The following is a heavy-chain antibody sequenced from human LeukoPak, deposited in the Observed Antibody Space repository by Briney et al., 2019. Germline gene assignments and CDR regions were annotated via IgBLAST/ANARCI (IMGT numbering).Heavy chain of an antibody. Sequence: PSETLSLTCTVSGGSISGDNYYWGWIRQPPGKGLEWIGSIYYSGTTYYNPSLKSRVTISVDTSKNRFSLKLSSVTAADTALYYCAKHYMGSSYNHGLDCWGQGTLVTVFS. CDR3: AKHYMGSSYNHGLDC. CDR1: GGSISGDNYY. J-gene: IGHJ4*02. CDR2: IYYSGTT. D-gene: IGHD3-10*01. V-gene: IGHV4-39*01.